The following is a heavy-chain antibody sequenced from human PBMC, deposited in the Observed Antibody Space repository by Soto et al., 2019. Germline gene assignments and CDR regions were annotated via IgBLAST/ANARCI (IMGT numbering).Heavy chain of an antibody. CDR1: GGSISSGDYY. V-gene: IGHV4-30-4*01. CDR3: ARVTDGRGRYGYRAHWFDP. J-gene: IGHJ5*02. CDR2: IYYSGST. Sequence: SETLSLTCTVSGGSISSGDYYWSWIRQPPGKGLEWIGYIYYSGSTYYNPSLKSRVTISVDTSKSQFSLKLSSVTAADTAVYYCARVTDGRGRYGYRAHWFDPWGQGTLVTVSS. D-gene: IGHD3-16*01.